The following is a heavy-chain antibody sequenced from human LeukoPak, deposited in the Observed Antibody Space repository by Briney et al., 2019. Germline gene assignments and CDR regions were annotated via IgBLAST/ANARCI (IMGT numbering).Heavy chain of an antibody. Sequence: PGGSLRLSCAASGFTFSIYWMHWVRQVPGKGLVWVSRINTDGTNTTYADSVKGRFTMSRDNAKSRLYLQMNSLRAEDTAVYYCARGYSGTYRVDYWGQGTLVTVSS. D-gene: IGHD1-26*01. CDR1: GFTFSIYW. V-gene: IGHV3-74*01. J-gene: IGHJ4*02. CDR3: ARGYSGTYRVDY. CDR2: INTDGTNT.